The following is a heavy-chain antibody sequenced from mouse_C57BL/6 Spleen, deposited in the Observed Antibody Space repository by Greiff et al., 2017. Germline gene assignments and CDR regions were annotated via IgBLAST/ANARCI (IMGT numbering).Heavy chain of an antibody. Sequence: VQLQQSGPELVKPGASVKISCKASGYAFSSSWMNWVKQRPGQGLEWIGRIYPGDGDTNYNGKFQGKATLTADKSSSTAYMQLSSLTSEDSAVYFCARSAGTENFDYWGQDTTLTVSA. V-gene: IGHV1-82*01. J-gene: IGHJ2*01. CDR2: IYPGDGDT. D-gene: IGHD4-1*01. CDR1: GYAFSSSW. CDR3: ARSAGTENFDY.